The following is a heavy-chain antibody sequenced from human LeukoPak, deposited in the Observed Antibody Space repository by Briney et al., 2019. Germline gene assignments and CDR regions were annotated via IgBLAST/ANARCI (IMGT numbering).Heavy chain of an antibody. J-gene: IGHJ4*02. CDR1: GFIFSDHY. D-gene: IGHD6-13*01. Sequence: GSLRLSCAASGFIFSDHYMSWIRQAPGMGLEGVSYISSSGTTIQYADSVKGRFTISRDNSKNTLYLQMNSLRAEDTAVYYCARETYSSSWFDYWGQGTLVTVSS. CDR3: ARETYSSSWFDY. CDR2: ISSSGTTI. V-gene: IGHV3-11*04.